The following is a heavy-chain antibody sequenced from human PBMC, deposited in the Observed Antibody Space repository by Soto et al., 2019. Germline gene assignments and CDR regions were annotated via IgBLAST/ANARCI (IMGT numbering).Heavy chain of an antibody. J-gene: IGHJ4*02. Sequence: QVQLVQSGAEVKKPGSSVKVSCKASGGTFSSYTISWVRQAPGQGLEWMGRIIPILGIANYAQKFQGRVTITADKSTSTAYMELSSLRSEDTAVYYCARDPCSSTSCYSGRSKCYFDYWGQGTLVTVSS. V-gene: IGHV1-69*08. CDR1: GGTFSSYT. CDR2: IIPILGIA. CDR3: ARDPCSSTSCYSGRSKCYFDY. D-gene: IGHD2-2*01.